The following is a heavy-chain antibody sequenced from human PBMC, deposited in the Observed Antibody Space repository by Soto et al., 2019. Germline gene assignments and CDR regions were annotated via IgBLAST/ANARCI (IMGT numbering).Heavy chain of an antibody. CDR1: GFTFSSYG. D-gene: IGHD5-12*01. J-gene: IGHJ6*02. CDR2: ISYDGSNK. Sequence: QVQLVESGGGVVQPGRSLRLSCAASGFTFSSYGMHWVRQAPGKGLEWVAVISYDGSNKYYADSVKGRFTISRDNSKNTLYLQMNSLGAEETAVYYCAKDILATWGMDVWGQGTTVTVSS. V-gene: IGHV3-30*18. CDR3: AKDILATWGMDV.